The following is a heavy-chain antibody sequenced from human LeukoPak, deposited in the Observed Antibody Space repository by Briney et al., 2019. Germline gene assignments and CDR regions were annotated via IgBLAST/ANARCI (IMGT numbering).Heavy chain of an antibody. J-gene: IGHJ4*02. CDR3: ARERKYHYDSSGPLGD. D-gene: IGHD3-22*01. V-gene: IGHV1-2*06. CDR2: INPNSGGT. CDR1: GYTFTGYY. Sequence: ASVKVSCKASGYTFTGYYMHWVRQAPGQGLEWMGRINPNSGGTNYAQKFQGRVTMTRDTSISTAYMGLSRLRSDDTAVYYCARERKYHYDSSGPLGDWGQGTLVTVSS.